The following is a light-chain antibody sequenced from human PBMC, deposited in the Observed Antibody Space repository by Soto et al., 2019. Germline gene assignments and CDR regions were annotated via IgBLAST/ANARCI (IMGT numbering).Light chain of an antibody. CDR1: QSISRS. J-gene: IGKJ2*01. V-gene: IGKV1-39*01. CDR3: QQSYSNYT. Sequence: DIQMTQSPSSLSASVGDRVTITCRASQSISRSLNWYQQKPGTAPKLLIYAASSLQSGVPSRFSGSGSGTDFALTISSLQPEDFASYYCQQSYSNYTFAQGTKLEIK. CDR2: AAS.